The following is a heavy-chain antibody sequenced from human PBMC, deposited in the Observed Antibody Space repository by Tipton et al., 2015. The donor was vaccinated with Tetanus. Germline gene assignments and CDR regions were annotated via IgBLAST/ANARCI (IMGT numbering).Heavy chain of an antibody. V-gene: IGHV3-53*01. D-gene: IGHD2-21*02. J-gene: IGHJ4*02. CDR3: ARVHAPGLLGRSPLDY. Sequence: VQLVQSGGGLIQPGGSLRLSCAASGFSVSRKYMTWVRQAPGKGLEWASLTYGDGSTYYADSVKGRFTISRDNSKNTLYLQMSNLRPEDTAVYYCARVHAPGLLGRSPLDYCGQGTLVTVSS. CDR1: GFSVSRKY. CDR2: TYGDGST.